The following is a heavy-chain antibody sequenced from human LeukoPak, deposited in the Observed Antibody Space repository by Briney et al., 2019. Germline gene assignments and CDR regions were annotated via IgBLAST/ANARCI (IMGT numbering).Heavy chain of an antibody. CDR2: IYYSGST. CDR3: ARASGHHYFDY. CDR1: GGSISSYY. J-gene: IGHJ4*02. Sequence: SETLSLTCTVSGGSISSYYWSWIRQPPGKGLEWIGYIYYSGSTNCNPSLKSRVTISVDTSKNQFSLKLSSVTAADTAVYYCARASGHHYFDYWGQGTLVTVSS. V-gene: IGHV4-59*01.